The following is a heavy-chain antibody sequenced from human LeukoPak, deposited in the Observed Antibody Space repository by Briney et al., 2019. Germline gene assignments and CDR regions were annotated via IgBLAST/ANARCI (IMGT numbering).Heavy chain of an antibody. CDR1: GGSISSSSYY. Sequence: SQTLSLTCTVSGGSISSSSYYWGWIRQPPGKGLEWIGSIYYSGSTYYNPSLKSRVTISVDTSKNQFSLKLSSVTAADTAVYYCARPIAVADLAPDAFDIWGQGTMVTVSS. D-gene: IGHD6-19*01. CDR2: IYYSGST. J-gene: IGHJ3*02. V-gene: IGHV4-39*01. CDR3: ARPIAVADLAPDAFDI.